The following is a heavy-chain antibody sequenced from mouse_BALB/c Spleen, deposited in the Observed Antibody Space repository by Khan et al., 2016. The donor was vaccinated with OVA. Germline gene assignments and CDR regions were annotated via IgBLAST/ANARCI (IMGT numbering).Heavy chain of an antibody. CDR3: ARGKYYGYYFDY. D-gene: IGHD1-1*01. Sequence: VQLKESGPGLVKPSQTLSLTCTVTGYSITSGYAWNWLRQFPGNKLEWMGYISYSGGTSYTPSLKSRISITRDTSKNQFFLQLNSVTTEDTANYYCARGKYYGYYFDYWGQGTPLTVSS. V-gene: IGHV3-2*02. J-gene: IGHJ2*01. CDR1: GYSITSGYA. CDR2: ISYSGGT.